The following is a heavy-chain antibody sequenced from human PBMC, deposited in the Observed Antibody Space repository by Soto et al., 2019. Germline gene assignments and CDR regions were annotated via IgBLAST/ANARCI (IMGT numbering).Heavy chain of an antibody. J-gene: IGHJ6*02. CDR3: ARVARIAAAGTFYYGMDV. CDR2: INHSGST. D-gene: IGHD6-13*01. V-gene: IGHV4-34*01. Sequence: TSETLSLTCAVYVGSFSGYYWSWIRQPPGKGLEWIGEINHSGSTNYNPSLKSRVTISVDTSKNQFSLKLSSVTAADTAVYYCARVARIAAAGTFYYGMDVWGQGTTVTAP. CDR1: VGSFSGYY.